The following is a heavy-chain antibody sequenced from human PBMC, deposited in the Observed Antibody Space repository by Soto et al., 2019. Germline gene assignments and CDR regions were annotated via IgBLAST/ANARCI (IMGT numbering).Heavy chain of an antibody. V-gene: IGHV3-9*01. CDR3: AKGTYSSGWSGKAFDV. D-gene: IGHD6-19*01. CDR2: MSWNGGSL. J-gene: IGHJ3*01. Sequence: EVQLVESGGGLVQPGRSVRLSCAASGFTFDDYAMHWVRQAPGKGLEWVSGMSWNGGSLGYADSVKGRFTISRDNAKNSLYLQMNSLRPEDTALYYCAKGTYSSGWSGKAFDVWGQGTMVTVSS. CDR1: GFTFDDYA.